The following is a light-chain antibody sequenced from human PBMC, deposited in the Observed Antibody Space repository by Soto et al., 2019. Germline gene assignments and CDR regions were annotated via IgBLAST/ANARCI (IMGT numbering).Light chain of an antibody. CDR2: WAS. V-gene: IGKV4-1*01. Sequence: DIVMTQSPESLAVSLGERATINCKSSQTVLYSSNNKNYFAWYQQKPGQPPKLLISWASTRESGVPDRFSGSASGTDFTLTISGLQAEDVAVYYCQQYYGTPFTFGPGTKVDLK. J-gene: IGKJ3*01. CDR1: QTVLYSSNNKNY. CDR3: QQYYGTPFT.